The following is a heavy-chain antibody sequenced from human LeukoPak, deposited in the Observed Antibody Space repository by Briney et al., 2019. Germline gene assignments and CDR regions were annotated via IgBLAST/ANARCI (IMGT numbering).Heavy chain of an antibody. D-gene: IGHD3-10*01. CDR2: IDESGGST. Sequence: GGSLRLSCAATGFTFSSDAMSWVRQAPGKGLEWVSGIDESGGSTYYADSVKGRFTISRDNSKNTLDLQMNSLRAEDTAVYYCARDYGSRGSSSYPFDNWSQGTLVTVSP. V-gene: IGHV3-23*01. CDR3: ARDYGSRGSSSYPFDN. CDR1: GFTFSSDA. J-gene: IGHJ4*02.